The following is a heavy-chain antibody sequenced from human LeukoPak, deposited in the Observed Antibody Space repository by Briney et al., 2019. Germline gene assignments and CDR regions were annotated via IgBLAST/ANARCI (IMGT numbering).Heavy chain of an antibody. CDR1: GGSISSSSYY. J-gene: IGHJ3*02. D-gene: IGHD2-2*01. CDR3: ARPDIVVVPAANAFDI. V-gene: IGHV4-39*01. Sequence: SETLSLTCTVSGGSISSSSYYWGWLRQPPGKGLEWIGSIYYSGSTYYNPSLKSRVTISVDTSKNQFSLKLSSVTAADTAVYYCARPDIVVVPAANAFDIWGQGTMVTVSS. CDR2: IYYSGST.